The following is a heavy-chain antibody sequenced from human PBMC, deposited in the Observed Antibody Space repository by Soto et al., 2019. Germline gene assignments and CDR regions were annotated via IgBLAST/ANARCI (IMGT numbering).Heavy chain of an antibody. CDR2: IWYDGSNK. D-gene: IGHD5-12*01. CDR3: ARAQGYSGYDGQAFDV. Sequence: QVQLVESGGGVVQPGRSLRLSCAASGFTFSSYGMHWVRQAPGKGLEWVAVIWYDGSNKYYADSVKGRFTISRDNSKNTRYRQMNSLRAEDTGVYYGARAQGYSGYDGQAFDVWGQGTMVTVSS. CDR1: GFTFSSYG. V-gene: IGHV3-33*01. J-gene: IGHJ3*01.